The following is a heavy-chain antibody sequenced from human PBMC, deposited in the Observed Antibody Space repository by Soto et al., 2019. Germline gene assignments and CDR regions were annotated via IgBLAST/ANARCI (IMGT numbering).Heavy chain of an antibody. CDR1: GFTFSSYA. Sequence: SLRLSCAASGFTFSSYAMSWVRQAPGKGLEWVSAISGSGGSTYYADSVKGRFTISRDNSKNTLYLQMNSLRAEDTAVYYCAKDRSHGYWGHHDAFDIWGQGTMVTVS. D-gene: IGHD7-27*01. J-gene: IGHJ3*02. CDR2: ISGSGGST. CDR3: AKDRSHGYWGHHDAFDI. V-gene: IGHV3-23*01.